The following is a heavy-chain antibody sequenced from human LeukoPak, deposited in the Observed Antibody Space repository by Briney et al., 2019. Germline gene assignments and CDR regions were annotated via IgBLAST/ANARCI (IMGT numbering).Heavy chain of an antibody. J-gene: IGHJ5*02. CDR1: GGSFSGYY. CDR2: INHSGST. V-gene: IGHV4-34*01. Sequence: SSETLSLTCAVYGGSFSGYYWSWIRQPPGKGLEWIGEINHSGSTYYNPSLKSRVTISVDRSKNQFSLKLSSVTAADTAVYYCASYMVRGVTANWFDPWGQGTLVTVSS. CDR3: ASYMVRGVTANWFDP. D-gene: IGHD3-10*01.